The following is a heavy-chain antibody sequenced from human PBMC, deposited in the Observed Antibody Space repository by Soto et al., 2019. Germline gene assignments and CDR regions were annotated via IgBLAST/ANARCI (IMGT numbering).Heavy chain of an antibody. CDR3: ARYVVPAAFYYYYNGMDV. V-gene: IGHV1-18*01. CDR2: ISAYNGNT. Sequence: GASVKVSCKASGYTFTSYGISWVRQAPGQGLEWMGWISAYNGNTNYAQKLQGRVTMTTDTSTSTAYMELRSLRSDDTAVYYCARYVVPAAFYYYYNGMDVWGQGTTVTVSS. D-gene: IGHD2-2*01. J-gene: IGHJ6*02. CDR1: GYTFTSYG.